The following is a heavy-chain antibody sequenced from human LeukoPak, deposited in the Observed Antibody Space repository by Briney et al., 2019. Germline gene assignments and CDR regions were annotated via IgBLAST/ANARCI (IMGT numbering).Heavy chain of an antibody. CDR1: GFTFSSYA. J-gene: IGHJ4*02. Sequence: GGSLRLSCAASGFTFSSYAMSWVRQAPGKGLEWVSVIRGSGGSTYYADSVKGRFTISRDNSKNTLYLQMNSLRAEDTAVYYCAKSRVWGSYRLYYFDYWGQGTLVTVSS. CDR2: IRGSGGST. D-gene: IGHD3-16*02. CDR3: AKSRVWGSYRLYYFDY. V-gene: IGHV3-23*01.